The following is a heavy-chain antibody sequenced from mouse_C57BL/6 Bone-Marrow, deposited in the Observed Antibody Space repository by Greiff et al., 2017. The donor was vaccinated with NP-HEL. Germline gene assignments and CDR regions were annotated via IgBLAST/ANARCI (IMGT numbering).Heavy chain of an antibody. CDR1: GYTFTSYT. J-gene: IGHJ1*03. CDR3: ARFYSNLPWYFDV. V-gene: IGHV1-4*01. Sequence: VKLMESGAELARPGASVKMSCKASGYTFTSYTMHWVKQRPGQGLEWIGYINPSSGYTKYNQKFKDKATLTADKSSSTAYMQLSSLTSEDSAVYYCARFYSNLPWYFDVWGTGTTVTVSS. D-gene: IGHD2-5*01. CDR2: INPSSGYT.